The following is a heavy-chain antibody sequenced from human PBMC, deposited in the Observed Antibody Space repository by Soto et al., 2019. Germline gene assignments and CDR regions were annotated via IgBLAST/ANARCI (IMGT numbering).Heavy chain of an antibody. CDR3: ARDSISWLPIPYYFDY. D-gene: IGHD2-2*02. CDR2: ISAYNGNT. V-gene: IGHV1-18*01. CDR1: GYTFTSYG. Sequence: QVQLVQSGAEVKKPGASVKVSCKASGYTFTSYGISWVRQAPGQGLEWMGWISAYNGNTNYAQKLQGRVTMTTDTSTSTAYIELRSLRSDDTAVYYCARDSISWLPIPYYFDYSGRGALVTVS. J-gene: IGHJ4*02.